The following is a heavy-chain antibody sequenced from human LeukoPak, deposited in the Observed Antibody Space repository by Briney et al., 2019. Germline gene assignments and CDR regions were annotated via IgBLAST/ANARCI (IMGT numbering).Heavy chain of an antibody. CDR1: GGSFSGCY. Sequence: KPSETLSLTCAVYGGSFSGCYWSWIRQPPGKGLEWIGEINHSGSTNYNPSLKSRVTISVDTSKNQFSLKLSSVTAADTAVYYCARGRLTITMVRGVIGLGYYYYMDVWGKGTTVTVSS. J-gene: IGHJ6*03. V-gene: IGHV4-34*01. CDR2: INHSGST. D-gene: IGHD3-10*01. CDR3: ARGRLTITMVRGVIGLGYYYYMDV.